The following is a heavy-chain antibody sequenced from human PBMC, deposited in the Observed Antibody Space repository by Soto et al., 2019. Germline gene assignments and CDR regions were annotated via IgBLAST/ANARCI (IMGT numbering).Heavy chain of an antibody. J-gene: IGHJ4*02. CDR1: GFTFSTYG. V-gene: IGHV3-73*01. Sequence: GGSLRLSCAAAGFTFSTYGIHWVRQAPGKGLEWVAVIWHDGSKGETYATAYAASVKGRFTISRDDSKNTAYLQMNSLESEDTAVYYCSRDDSDWFFNWGRGTLVTVSS. CDR2: IWHDGSKGETYAT. D-gene: IGHD3-9*01. CDR3: SRDDSDWFFN.